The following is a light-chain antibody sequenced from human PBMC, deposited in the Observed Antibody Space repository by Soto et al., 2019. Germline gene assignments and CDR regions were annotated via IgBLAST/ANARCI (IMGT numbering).Light chain of an antibody. CDR3: GSCTTSDTQV. CDR2: GVS. Sequence: QSALTQPASVSGSPGQSITISCTGTSTDVGGYNCVSWYQQHPGKAPKLLIYGVSDRPSGVSTRFSGSRSGNTASLTISGLQAEDEADYYCGSCTTSDTQVFGGGTKLTVL. J-gene: IGLJ2*01. CDR1: STDVGGYNC. V-gene: IGLV2-14*01.